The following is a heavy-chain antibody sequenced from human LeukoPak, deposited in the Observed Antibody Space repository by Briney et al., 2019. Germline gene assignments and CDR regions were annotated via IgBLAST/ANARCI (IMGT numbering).Heavy chain of an antibody. D-gene: IGHD3-3*01. J-gene: IGHJ3*02. CDR1: GYTFTGYY. CDR3: ARDCPYYDFWSGYYSGDAFDI. V-gene: IGHV1-2*02. CDR2: INPNSGGT. Sequence: ASVKVSCKASGYTFTGYYMHWVRQAPGQGLEWMGWINPNSGGTNYAQKFQGRVTMTRDTSISTAYMELSRLRSDDTAVYYCARDCPYYDFWSGYYSGDAFDIWGQGTMVTVSS.